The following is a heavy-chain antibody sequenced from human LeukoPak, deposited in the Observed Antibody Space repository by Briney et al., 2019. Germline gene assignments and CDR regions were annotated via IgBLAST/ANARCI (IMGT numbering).Heavy chain of an antibody. CDR3: ARGRAVFGPHWFDP. J-gene: IGHJ5*02. CDR2: INHGGTT. V-gene: IGHV4-34*01. CDR1: GGSFSGYY. D-gene: IGHD3-3*01. Sequence: PSETLSLTCAVYGGSFSGYYWSWIRQPPGKGLEWIGEINHGGTTKSNPSLKSRLTISIDTSKNQFSLKLTSMTAADTAVYFCARGRAVFGPHWFDPWGQGTLVTVSS.